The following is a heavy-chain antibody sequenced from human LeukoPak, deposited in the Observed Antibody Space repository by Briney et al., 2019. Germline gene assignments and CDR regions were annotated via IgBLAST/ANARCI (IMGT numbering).Heavy chain of an antibody. J-gene: IGHJ5*02. CDR1: GGTFSSYA. CDR2: IIPILGIA. D-gene: IGHD3-3*01. Sequence: SVKVSCKASGGTFSSYAISWVRQAPGQGLEWMGRIIPILGIANYAQKFQGRVTITADKSTSTAYMELSSLRSEDTAVYYCARANYDFWSGYYSDNWFDPWGQGTLVTVSS. V-gene: IGHV1-69*04. CDR3: ARANYDFWSGYYSDNWFDP.